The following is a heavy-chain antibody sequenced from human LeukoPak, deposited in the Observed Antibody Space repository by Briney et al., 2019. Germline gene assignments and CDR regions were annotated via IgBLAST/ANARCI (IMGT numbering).Heavy chain of an antibody. CDR3: ARGSDFWSGSHNWFDP. J-gene: IGHJ5*02. D-gene: IGHD3-3*01. CDR2: ISSSGSTI. V-gene: IGHV3-11*04. Sequence: GGSLRLSCAASGFTFSDYYMSWIRQAPGKGLEWVSYISSSGSTIYYADSVKGRFTISRDNAKNSLYLQMNSLRAEDTAVYYCARGSDFWSGSHNWFDPWGQGTLVTVSS. CDR1: GFTFSDYY.